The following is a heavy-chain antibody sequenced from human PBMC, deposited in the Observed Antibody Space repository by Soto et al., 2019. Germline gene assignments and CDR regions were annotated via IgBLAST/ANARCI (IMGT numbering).Heavy chain of an antibody. D-gene: IGHD2-2*01. J-gene: IGHJ6*03. CDR2: INPSGGGT. Sequence: ASVKVSCKASGYTFTSYYMHWVRQAPGQGLEWMGIINPSGGGTSYAQKFQGRVTMTRDTSTSTVYMELSSLRSEDTAVYYCAREGLVLVPTTVNSDYYYNSMDFWGQGTTVTGSS. V-gene: IGHV1-46*01. CDR3: AREGLVLVPTTVNSDYYYNSMDF. CDR1: GYTFTSYY.